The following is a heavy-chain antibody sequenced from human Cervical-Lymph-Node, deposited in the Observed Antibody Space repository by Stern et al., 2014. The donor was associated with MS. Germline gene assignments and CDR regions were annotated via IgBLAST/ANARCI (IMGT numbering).Heavy chain of an antibody. J-gene: IGHJ6*02. CDR2: IIPIFGTA. Sequence: VQLVESGAEVKKPGSSVKVSCKASGGTFSSYAISWVRQAPGQGLEWMGGIIPIFGTANYAQKFQGRVTITADESTSTAYMELSSLRSEDTAVYYCARARRSSWSHYYYYYGMDVWGQGTTVTVSS. V-gene: IGHV1-69*01. D-gene: IGHD6-13*01. CDR1: GGTFSSYA. CDR3: ARARRSSWSHYYYYYGMDV.